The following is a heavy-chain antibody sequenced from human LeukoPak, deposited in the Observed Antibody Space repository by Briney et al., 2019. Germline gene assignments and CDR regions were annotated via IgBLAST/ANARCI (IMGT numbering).Heavy chain of an antibody. CDR3: ARYGSYPEAFDY. V-gene: IGHV3-48*02. CDR1: GFTFSSYN. D-gene: IGHD1-26*01. J-gene: IGHJ4*02. CDR2: IRSSGNTI. Sequence: GGSLRLSCAASGFTFSSYNMYWVRQAPGKGLEWVSYIRSSGNTIYYADSVKGRFTISRDNAKNSVYLQMNSLRDEDTAVYYCARYGSYPEAFDYWGQGTLVTVSS.